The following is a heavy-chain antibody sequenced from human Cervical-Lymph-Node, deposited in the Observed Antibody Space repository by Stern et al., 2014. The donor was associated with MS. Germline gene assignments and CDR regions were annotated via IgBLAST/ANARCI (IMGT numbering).Heavy chain of an antibody. Sequence: EDQLVESGPEVKRPGESLKISCQASGYTFTSYWIGWVRQMPGKGLEWIAIVLPGGCKIRYTPSFQGQVPISADKSSSTAYLQWNNLKASDTAIYYCARQRYFDYWGQGTLVTVSS. V-gene: IGHV5-51*01. CDR2: VLPGGCKI. J-gene: IGHJ4*02. CDR1: GYTFTSYW. CDR3: ARQRYFDY.